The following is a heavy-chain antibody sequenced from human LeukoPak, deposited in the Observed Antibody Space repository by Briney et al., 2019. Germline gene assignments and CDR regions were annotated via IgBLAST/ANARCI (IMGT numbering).Heavy chain of an antibody. CDR2: ISDSDGST. CDR1: GFTFRSYA. Sequence: GGSLRLSCAASGFTFRSYAMSWVRQAPGKGLEWVSPISDSDGSTYYADSVNGRFTISRDNSKNTLYLQMNRLRAGQTAVYYCARGLPPAVADPPLDYWGQGTLVTVSS. D-gene: IGHD6-19*01. V-gene: IGHV3-23*01. J-gene: IGHJ4*02. CDR3: ARGLPPAVADPPLDY.